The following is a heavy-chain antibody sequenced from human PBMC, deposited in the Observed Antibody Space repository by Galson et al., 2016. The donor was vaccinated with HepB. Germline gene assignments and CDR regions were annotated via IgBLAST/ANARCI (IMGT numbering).Heavy chain of an antibody. Sequence: SETLSLTCTVSGASVSRDSWSWIRQPPGKGLEWIAYVYSSGSPSYNLSLESRVTISLDTSKNQFSLRMTSVSAADTAVYYCARHSGLDIFHYDYWGQGKMVTVSS. J-gene: IGHJ4*02. CDR2: VYSSGSP. V-gene: IGHV4-59*08. D-gene: IGHD3-9*01. CDR1: GASVSRDS. CDR3: ARHSGLDIFHYDY.